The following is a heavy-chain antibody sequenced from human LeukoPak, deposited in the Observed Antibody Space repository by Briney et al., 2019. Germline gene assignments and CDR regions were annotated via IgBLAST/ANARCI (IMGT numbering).Heavy chain of an antibody. Sequence: GGSLRLSCAASGFTFSSYAMSWVRQAPGKGLEWVSAISGSGGSTYYADPVKGRFTISRDNSKNTLYLQMNSLRAEDTAVYYCAKDGEYCTNGVCYIDYWGQGTLVTVSS. CDR1: GFTFSSYA. CDR3: AKDGEYCTNGVCYIDY. D-gene: IGHD2-8*01. V-gene: IGHV3-23*01. J-gene: IGHJ4*02. CDR2: ISGSGGST.